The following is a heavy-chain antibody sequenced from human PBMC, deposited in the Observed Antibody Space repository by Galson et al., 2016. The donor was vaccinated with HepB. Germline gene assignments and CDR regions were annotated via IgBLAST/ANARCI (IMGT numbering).Heavy chain of an antibody. CDR1: GFTVTSSY. CDR3: ARGLVGSTTAFDS. Sequence: SLRLSCAASGFTVTSSYMSWVRQAPGKGLEWVSVIYSSGATYYADSVEGRFIISRHNSRNTLDLQMNSLRTGDTALYYCARGLVGSTTAFDSWGQGTLVAVSS. J-gene: IGHJ4*02. CDR2: IYSSGAT. V-gene: IGHV3-53*04. D-gene: IGHD2/OR15-2a*01.